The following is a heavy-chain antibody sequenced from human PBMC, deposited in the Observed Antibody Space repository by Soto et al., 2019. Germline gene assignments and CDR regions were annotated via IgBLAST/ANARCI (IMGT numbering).Heavy chain of an antibody. CDR2: ISSSSSTI. CDR3: ARDYYDSSGYYYYFDY. CDR1: GFTFSSYS. V-gene: IGHV3-48*02. D-gene: IGHD3-22*01. Sequence: EVQLVESGGGLVQPGGSLRLSCAASGFTFSSYSMNWVRQAPGKGLEWVSYISSSSSTIYYADSVKGRFTISRDNDKNSLYLQMNSLRDEDTAVYYCARDYYDSSGYYYYFDYWGQGTLVTVSS. J-gene: IGHJ4*02.